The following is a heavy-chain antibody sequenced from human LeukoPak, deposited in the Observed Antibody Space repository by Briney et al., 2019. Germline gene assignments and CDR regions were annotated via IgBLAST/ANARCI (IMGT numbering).Heavy chain of an antibody. CDR2: INHSGST. D-gene: IGHD6-19*01. Sequence: PSETLSLTCAVYGGSFSGYYWSWIRQPPGKGLEWIGEINHSGSTNYNPSFKRRVTISVDTSKNQFSLKLSSVTAADTAVYYCARARYSSGWRPFDYWGQGTLVTVSS. CDR1: GGSFSGYY. V-gene: IGHV4-34*01. J-gene: IGHJ4*02. CDR3: ARARYSSGWRPFDY.